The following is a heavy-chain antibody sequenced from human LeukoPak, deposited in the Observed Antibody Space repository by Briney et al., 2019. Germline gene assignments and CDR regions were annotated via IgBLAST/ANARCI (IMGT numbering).Heavy chain of an antibody. Sequence: GSSLRLSCAASGFTFSSYGMPCVRQAPGTGLEWVPVIWYYGSTKYYAESVKGRFTISRDNSKKTLYLQMNSLRDEDTALYYCAKSESEVWPWYFDLWGRGTLVTVSS. V-gene: IGHV3-33*06. CDR1: GFTFSSYG. CDR2: IWYYGSTK. D-gene: IGHD1-14*01. CDR3: AKSESEVWPWYFDL. J-gene: IGHJ2*01.